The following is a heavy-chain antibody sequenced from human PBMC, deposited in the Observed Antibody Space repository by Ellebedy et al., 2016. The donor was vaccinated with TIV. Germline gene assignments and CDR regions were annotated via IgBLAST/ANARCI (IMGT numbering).Heavy chain of an antibody. CDR3: ARGRRFFYYYGMDV. CDR1: GGSFSGYS. D-gene: IGHD3-3*01. Sequence: MPSETLSLTCAVYGGSFSGYSWSWIRQSPGKGLEWIGEINHSGSNNYNPSLKSRVTISVDTSKNQFSLKLSSVTAADTAVYYCARGRRFFYYYGMDVWGQGTTVTVSS. V-gene: IGHV4-34*01. CDR2: INHSGSN. J-gene: IGHJ6*02.